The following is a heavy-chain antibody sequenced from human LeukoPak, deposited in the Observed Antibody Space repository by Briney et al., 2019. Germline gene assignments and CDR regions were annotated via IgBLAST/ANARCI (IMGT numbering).Heavy chain of an antibody. CDR2: INPNNGAT. CDR1: GYTFIGYY. CDR3: TRESGSYHGNDY. J-gene: IGHJ4*02. D-gene: IGHD1-26*01. V-gene: IGHV1-2*06. Sequence: ASVKVCCKASGYTFIGYYMHWVRQAPGQGLEWMGRINPNNGATNYAQKLQGRVTITGDTSISTAYMELSSLRSDDTAVYYCTRESGSYHGNDYWGQGTLVTVSS.